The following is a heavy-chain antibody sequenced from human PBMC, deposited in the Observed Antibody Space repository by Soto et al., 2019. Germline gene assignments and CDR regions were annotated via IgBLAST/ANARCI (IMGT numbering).Heavy chain of an antibody. J-gene: IGHJ4*02. Sequence: QITLKESGPTLVKPTQTLTLTCTFSGFSLSTGGVGVGWIRQPPGKALEWLALIYWDDDKRYNPSLQSRLTITKDAYNQVVLSMTNMDPVDTATYYCAHRNVAVVAGSTRTFDYWGQGSLVTVSS. CDR1: GFSLSTGGVG. D-gene: IGHD2-15*01. CDR3: AHRNVAVVAGSTRTFDY. V-gene: IGHV2-5*02. CDR2: IYWDDDK.